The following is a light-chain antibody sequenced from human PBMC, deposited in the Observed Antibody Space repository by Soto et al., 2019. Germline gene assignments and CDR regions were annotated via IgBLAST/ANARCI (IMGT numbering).Light chain of an antibody. CDR3: QHYGFSSIT. V-gene: IGKV3-20*01. J-gene: IGKJ5*01. CDR1: QSVFSS. Sequence: ETVMTQSPATLSVSPGERATLSCRASQSVFSSLAWYQHKPGQAPRLLIYGASSGATGIPVRFSGSGSGTDFTLTISRLEPEDFAVYYCQHYGFSSITYGQGTRLEIK. CDR2: GAS.